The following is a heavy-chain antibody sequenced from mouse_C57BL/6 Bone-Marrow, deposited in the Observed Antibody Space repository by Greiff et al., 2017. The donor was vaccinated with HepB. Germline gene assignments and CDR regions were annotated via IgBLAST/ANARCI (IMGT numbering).Heavy chain of an antibody. CDR2: IWWDDDK. CDR1: GFSLSTFGMG. V-gene: IGHV8-8*01. D-gene: IGHD1-1*01. CDR3: ARIREFLSTTVVEGGLFDY. Sequence: QVTLKVSGPGILQPSQTLSLTCSFSGFSLSTFGMGVGWIRQPSGKGLEWLAHIWWDDDKYYNPALKSRLTISKDTSKNQVFLKIANVDTADTATYYCARIREFLSTTVVEGGLFDYWGQGTTLTVSS. J-gene: IGHJ2*01.